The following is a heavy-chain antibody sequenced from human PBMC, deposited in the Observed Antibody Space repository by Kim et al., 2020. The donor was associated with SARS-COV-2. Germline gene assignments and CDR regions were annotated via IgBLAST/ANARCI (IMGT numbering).Heavy chain of an antibody. CDR2: ISYDGSNK. V-gene: IGHV3-33*05. J-gene: IGHJ4*03. CDR3: ARAEGYCSGGSCYCDY. D-gene: IGHD2-15*01. CDR1: GFTFSSYG. Sequence: GGSLRLSCAASGFTFSSYGMHWVRQAPGKGLEWVAVISYDGSNKYYADSVKGRFTISRDNSKNTLYLQMNSLRAEDTAVYYCARAEGYCSGGSCYCDYWG.